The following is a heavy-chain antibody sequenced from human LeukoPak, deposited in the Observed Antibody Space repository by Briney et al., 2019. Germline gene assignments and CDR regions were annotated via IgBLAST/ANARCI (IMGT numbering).Heavy chain of an antibody. CDR2: ILYDGSKK. CDR3: AKDAKAESSGSYGMDV. V-gene: IGHV3-30*18. Sequence: TGGSLRLSCAASEFTFSSYGIHWVRQAPGKGLEWVALILYDGSKKYYADSVKGRFTISRDNSKDTLYLQMNSLREEDTAVYYCAKDAKAESSGSYGMDVWGQGTTVTVSS. J-gene: IGHJ6*02. CDR1: EFTFSSYG. D-gene: IGHD1-26*01.